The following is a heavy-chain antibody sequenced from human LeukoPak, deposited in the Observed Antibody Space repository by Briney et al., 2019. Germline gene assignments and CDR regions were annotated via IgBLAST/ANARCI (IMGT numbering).Heavy chain of an antibody. V-gene: IGHV3-23*01. D-gene: IGHD4-17*01. CDR3: AKDRSRGEIISY. CDR2: ISGSGGST. Sequence: GRSLRLSCAASGFTFSSYAMSWVRQAPGKGLEWVSAISGSGGSTYYADSVKGRFTISRDNSKNTLYLQMNSLRAEDTAVYYCAKDRSRGEIISYWGQGTLVTVSS. J-gene: IGHJ4*02. CDR1: GFTFSSYA.